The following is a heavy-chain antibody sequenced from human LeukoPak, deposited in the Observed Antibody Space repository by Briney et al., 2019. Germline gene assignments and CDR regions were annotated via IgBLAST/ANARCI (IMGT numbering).Heavy chain of an antibody. Sequence: SETLSLTCTVSGGSISSYYWSWIRQPPGKGLEWIGYIYYSGSTNYNPSLKSRVTISVDTSKNQFSLKLSSVTAADTAVYYCARGAVVAAGNGMDVWGQGTTVTVSS. V-gene: IGHV4-59*12. D-gene: IGHD2-15*01. CDR1: GGSISSYY. CDR3: ARGAVVAAGNGMDV. CDR2: IYYSGST. J-gene: IGHJ6*02.